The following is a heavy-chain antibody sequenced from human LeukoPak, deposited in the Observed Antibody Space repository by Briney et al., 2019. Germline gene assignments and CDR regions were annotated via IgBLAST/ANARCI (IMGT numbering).Heavy chain of an antibody. CDR1: GFTFSHFA. CDR2: IWSDATNE. CDR3: AKDAQRGFDYSNSLEH. V-gene: IGHV3-33*06. J-gene: IGHJ5*02. D-gene: IGHD4-11*01. Sequence: GTSLRLSREPSGFTFSHFAMHWVSHAPDEGVEWVAVIWSDATNEYYARSVKGRCTISGDNFKRTVSLEMNSLRAEDTAVYYCAKDAQRGFDYSNSLEHWGQGALVIDSS.